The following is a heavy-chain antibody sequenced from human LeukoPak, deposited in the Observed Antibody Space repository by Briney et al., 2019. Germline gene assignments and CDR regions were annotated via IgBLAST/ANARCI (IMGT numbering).Heavy chain of an antibody. Sequence: PSETLSLTCTVSGGSMRSYYWSWIRQPPGKGLEWIGYIYYSGSTNYNPSLKSRVSISVDTSKDQFSLKLSSVTAADTAMYYCARRNSSGCIDYWGQGTLVTVSS. D-gene: IGHD6-19*01. CDR1: GGSMRSYY. CDR3: ARRNSSGCIDY. CDR2: IYYSGST. V-gene: IGHV4-59*12. J-gene: IGHJ4*02.